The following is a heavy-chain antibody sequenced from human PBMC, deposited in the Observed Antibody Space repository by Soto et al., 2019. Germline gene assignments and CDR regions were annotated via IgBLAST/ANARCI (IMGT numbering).Heavy chain of an antibody. CDR3: VKVANPFINTLVVLIFDY. D-gene: IGHD3-22*01. V-gene: IGHV1-3*01. CDR1: GYTFTSYA. J-gene: IGHJ4*02. CDR2: INAGNGNT. Sequence: ASVKVSCKASGYTFTSYAMHWVRQAPGQRLEWMGWINAGNGNTKYSQKFQGRFTISRDNSKNTLYLRMNSLRSDDTAVYYCVKVANPFINTLVVLIFDYWGQGTQVTVSS.